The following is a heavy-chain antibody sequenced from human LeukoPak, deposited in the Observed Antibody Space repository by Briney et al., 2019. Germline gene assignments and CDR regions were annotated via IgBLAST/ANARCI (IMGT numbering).Heavy chain of an antibody. D-gene: IGHD3-3*01. CDR2: INHSGST. V-gene: IGHV4-34*01. Sequence: PSETLSLTCAVYGVSFSGYYWSWIRQPPGKGLEWIGEINHSGSTNYNPSLKRRVTISVDTSKNQFSLKLSSVTAADTAVYYCARGMEYYDFWSGYYTGPYYLDYWGQGTLVTVSS. CDR3: ARGMEYYDFWSGYYTGPYYLDY. CDR1: GVSFSGYY. J-gene: IGHJ4*02.